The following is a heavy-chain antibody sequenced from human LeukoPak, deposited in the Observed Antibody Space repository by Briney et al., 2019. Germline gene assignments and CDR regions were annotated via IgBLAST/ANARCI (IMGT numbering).Heavy chain of an antibody. CDR2: ISYDGSNK. J-gene: IGHJ5*02. Sequence: GGSLRLSCAASGFTFRSYAMHWVRQAPGKGLEWVAVISYDGSNKYYADSVKGRFTISRDNSKNTLYLQMNSLRAEDTAVYYCARDHAASITIFGVDPLNWFDPWGQGTLVTVSS. V-gene: IGHV3-30-3*01. CDR3: ARDHAASITIFGVDPLNWFDP. D-gene: IGHD3-3*01. CDR1: GFTFRSYA.